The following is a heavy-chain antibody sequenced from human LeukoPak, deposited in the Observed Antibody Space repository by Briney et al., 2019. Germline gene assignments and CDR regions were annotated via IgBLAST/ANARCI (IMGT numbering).Heavy chain of an antibody. CDR1: GFTFSSYS. J-gene: IGHJ4*02. V-gene: IGHV3-48*04. CDR2: ISSSSTTI. Sequence: GGSLRLSCAASGFTFSSYSMNWVRQAPGKGLEWISYISSSSTTIYSADSVKGRFTISRDNAKNSLYLQMNSLRAEDTAVYYCARGGDDYVWGSPLDYWGQGTLVTVSP. CDR3: ARGGDDYVWGSPLDY. D-gene: IGHD3-16*01.